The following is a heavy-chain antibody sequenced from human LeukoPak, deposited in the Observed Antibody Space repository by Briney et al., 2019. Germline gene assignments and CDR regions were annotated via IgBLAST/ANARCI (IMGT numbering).Heavy chain of an antibody. Sequence: YSVGSTYYADSVKGRFTISRHNSKNTLYLQMNSLRAEDTAVYYCARWATKYCSSTSCYEYYFDYWGQGTLVTVSS. J-gene: IGHJ4*02. CDR3: ARWATKYCSSTSCYEYYFDY. CDR2: YSVGST. V-gene: IGHV3-53*04. D-gene: IGHD2-2*01.